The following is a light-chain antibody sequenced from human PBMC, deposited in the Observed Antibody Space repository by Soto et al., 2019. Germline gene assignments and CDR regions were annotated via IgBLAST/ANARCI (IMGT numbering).Light chain of an antibody. Sequence: EIVLTQSPGTLSLSPGERATLSCRASQSVTNNYLAWYQKKPGQAPRLLIDGASSRATGIPDRFSGSGSGTDFTLTISRLEPEDFAVFYCQQYGSSPITFGQRTRLDIK. CDR2: GAS. J-gene: IGKJ5*01. V-gene: IGKV3-20*01. CDR1: QSVTNNY. CDR3: QQYGSSPIT.